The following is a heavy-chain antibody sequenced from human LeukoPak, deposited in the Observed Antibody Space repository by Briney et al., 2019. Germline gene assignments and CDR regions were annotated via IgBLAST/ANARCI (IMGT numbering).Heavy chain of an antibody. CDR2: MNPNSGNT. CDR3: ARDVWFGELLYPRDYYYYGMDV. Sequence: ASVKVSCKASGYTFTSYDINWVRQATGQGLEWMGWMNPNSGNTGYAQKFQGRVTMTRNTSISTAYMELSSLRSEDTAVYYCARDVWFGELLYPRDYYYYGMDVWDQGTTVTVSS. V-gene: IGHV1-8*01. CDR1: GYTFTSYD. J-gene: IGHJ6*02. D-gene: IGHD3-10*01.